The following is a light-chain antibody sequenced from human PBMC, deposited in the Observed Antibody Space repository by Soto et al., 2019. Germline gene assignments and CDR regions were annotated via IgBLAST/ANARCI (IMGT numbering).Light chain of an antibody. V-gene: IGKV1-5*03. CDR1: QTISSW. CDR2: KAS. Sequence: DIHMTQSPSTMSGTVGDRVTITCRASQTISSWLAWYQQKPGKAPKLLIYKASTLKSGVPSRFSGSGSGTEFTLTISSLQPDDFATYYCQQYYSYLITFGQGTRLEIK. J-gene: IGKJ5*01. CDR3: QQYYSYLIT.